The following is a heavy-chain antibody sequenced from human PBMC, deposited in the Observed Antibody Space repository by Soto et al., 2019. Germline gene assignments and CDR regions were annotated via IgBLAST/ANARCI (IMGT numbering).Heavy chain of an antibody. CDR2: MNPNSGNT. V-gene: IGHV1-8*01. D-gene: IGHD5-12*01. CDR1: GYTFTSYD. CDR3: ARGGGWLRFDAMSDV. Sequence: QVQLVQSGSEVKKPGASVKVSCKASGYTFTSYDINWLRQATGQGLEWMGWMNPNSGNTGYAQKVQGRVTMTRNTSISTAYMELSSLRYEDTAVYDCARGGGWLRFDAMSDVCGQGTTVTVSS. J-gene: IGHJ6*02.